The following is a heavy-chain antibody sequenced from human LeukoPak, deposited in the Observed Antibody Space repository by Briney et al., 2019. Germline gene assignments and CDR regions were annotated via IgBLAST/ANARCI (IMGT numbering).Heavy chain of an antibody. CDR3: ARGWDSSSWSFDY. Sequence: TGGSLRLSCAASGFTVSSNYMSWVRQAPGKGLEWVSVVYSGGSTYYADSVKGRFTISRDNSKNTLYLQMNSLRAEDTAVYYCARGWDSSSWSFDYWGQGTLVTVSS. CDR1: GFTVSSNY. V-gene: IGHV3-53*01. J-gene: IGHJ4*02. D-gene: IGHD6-13*01. CDR2: VYSGGST.